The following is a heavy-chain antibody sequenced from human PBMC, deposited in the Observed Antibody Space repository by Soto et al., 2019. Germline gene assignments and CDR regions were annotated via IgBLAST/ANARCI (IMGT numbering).Heavy chain of an antibody. J-gene: IGHJ6*03. Sequence: GGSLRLSYAAAGFTLSGYAMDWVRQAPGKGLEYVSGISSNGVGTYYANSVQGRFTISRDNSKNTVYLQMGSLRPEDMAVYYCARRARPDFYYMDVWGKGTTVTVSS. CDR3: ARRARPDFYYMDV. CDR2: ISSNGVGT. V-gene: IGHV3-64*01. D-gene: IGHD6-6*01. CDR1: GFTLSGYA.